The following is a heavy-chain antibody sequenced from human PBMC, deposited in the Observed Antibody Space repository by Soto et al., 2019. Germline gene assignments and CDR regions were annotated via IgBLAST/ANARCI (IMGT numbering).Heavy chain of an antibody. CDR2: ISGSGGST. D-gene: IGHD6-13*01. Sequence: GXLRLSCAASGFXFSSYAVIWVRQAPGKGLEWVSAISGSGGSTYYADSVKGRLTISRDNSKNTLYLQMKSLRAEDTAVYYCANATGGSSSRWGQGTLGTVS. CDR1: GFXFSSYA. J-gene: IGHJ4*02. V-gene: IGHV3-23*01. CDR3: ANATGGSSSR.